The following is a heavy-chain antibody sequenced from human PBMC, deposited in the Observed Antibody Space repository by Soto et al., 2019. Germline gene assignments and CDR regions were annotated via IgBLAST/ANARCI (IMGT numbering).Heavy chain of an antibody. CDR2: ISSSSSYI. V-gene: IGHV3-21*01. D-gene: IGHD6-13*01. CDR1: GFTFSSYS. J-gene: IGHJ2*01. CDR3: SRDLGHHAGIAAAGPPYGYFDL. Sequence: EVQLVESGGGLVQPGGSLRLSCAASGFTFSSYSMNWVRQAPGKGLEWVSSISSSSSYIYYADSVKGRFTISRDNAKNSLYLQLTSLRAEDAAVYYCSRDLGHHAGIAAAGPPYGYFDLWGRGTLVTVSS.